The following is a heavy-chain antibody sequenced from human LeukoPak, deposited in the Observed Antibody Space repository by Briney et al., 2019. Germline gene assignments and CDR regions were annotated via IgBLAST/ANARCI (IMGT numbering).Heavy chain of an antibody. D-gene: IGHD6-6*01. Sequence: GRSLRLSCAASGFTFDDYAMHWVRHAPGKGLEWVSGISWNSGSIGYADSVKGRFTISRDNAKNSLYLQMNSLRAEDTALYYCAKDSSSNPRNGAFDIWGQGTMVTVSS. CDR2: ISWNSGSI. CDR3: AKDSSSNPRNGAFDI. CDR1: GFTFDDYA. V-gene: IGHV3-9*01. J-gene: IGHJ3*02.